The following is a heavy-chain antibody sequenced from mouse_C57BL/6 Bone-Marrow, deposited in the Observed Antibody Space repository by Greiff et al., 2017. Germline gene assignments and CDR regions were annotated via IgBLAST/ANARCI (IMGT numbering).Heavy chain of an antibody. CDR2: ISTGGGST. D-gene: IGHD1-1*01. V-gene: IGHV5-12*01. CDR3: ARRGTTVVATRYFDV. J-gene: IGHJ1*03. CDR1: GFTFSDYY. Sequence: EVKLMESGGGLVQPGGSLKLSCAASGFTFSDYYMYWVRQTPEKRLEWVAYISTGGGSTYYPDTVKGRFTISRDNAKNTLYLQMSRLKSEDTAMYYCARRGTTVVATRYFDVWGTGTTVTVSS.